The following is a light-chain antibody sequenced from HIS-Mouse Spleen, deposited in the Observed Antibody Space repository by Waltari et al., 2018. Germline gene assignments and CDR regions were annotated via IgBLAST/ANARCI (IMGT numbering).Light chain of an antibody. CDR3: SSYAGSNNLNV. V-gene: IGLV2-8*01. J-gene: IGLJ1*01. Sequence: QSALTQPPSASGSPGQSVTISCTGTSSDVGGSNYVSCYQQHPGKAPKLMIYEVSKRPSGVPDRFSGSKSGNTASLTVSGLQAEDEADYYCSSYAGSNNLNVFGTGTKVTVL. CDR2: EVS. CDR1: SSDVGGSNY.